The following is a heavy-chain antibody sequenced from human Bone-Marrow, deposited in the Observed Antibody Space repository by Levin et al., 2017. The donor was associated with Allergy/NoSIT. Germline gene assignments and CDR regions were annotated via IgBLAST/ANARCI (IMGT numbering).Heavy chain of an antibody. CDR1: GSNFKTTG. CDR2: ISTFNGNT. D-gene: IGHD3-22*01. J-gene: IGHJ4*02. V-gene: IGHV1-18*01. CDR3: ARDHWDYYDTTGYYYLTVFDF. Sequence: AGGSLRLSCKTSGSNFKTTGISWVRQAPGQGLEWMGWISTFNGNTNYTQQFLGRVTLTTDASTSTAFMELRSLRSDDTAVYYCARDHWDYYDTTGYYYLTVFDFWGQGTLVTVSS.